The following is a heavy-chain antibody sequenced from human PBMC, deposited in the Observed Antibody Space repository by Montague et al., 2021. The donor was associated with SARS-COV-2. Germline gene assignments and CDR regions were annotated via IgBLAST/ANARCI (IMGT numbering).Heavy chain of an antibody. Sequence: SETLSLTCSRLGSWNRGADRKRTRLNSRHHPKWYGDFNLKKKTNNNPSLKSRVIISVDTSKNQFSLKLSSVTAADTAVYYCARRGSSVWGVTVSAELDYWGQGILVIVSS. CDR1: GSWNRGAD. D-gene: IGHD3-10*01. CDR2: FNLKKKT. V-gene: IGHV4-34*01. J-gene: IGHJ4*02. CDR3: ARRGSSVWGVTVSAELDY.